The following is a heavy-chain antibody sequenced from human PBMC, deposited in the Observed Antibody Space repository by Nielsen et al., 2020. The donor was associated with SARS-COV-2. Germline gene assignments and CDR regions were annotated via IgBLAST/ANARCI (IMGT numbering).Heavy chain of an antibody. CDR1: GFTFSSYE. Sequence: GESLKISCAASGFTFSSYEMNWVRQAPGKGLEWITHMSRSGARTKSADSVKGRFTISRDNAKNSVYLQMNSLRPDDTAVYYCARVARGETGIDAFDIWGQGTMVTVSS. CDR3: ARVARGETGIDAFDI. D-gene: IGHD3-10*01. J-gene: IGHJ3*02. CDR2: MSRSGART. V-gene: IGHV3-48*03.